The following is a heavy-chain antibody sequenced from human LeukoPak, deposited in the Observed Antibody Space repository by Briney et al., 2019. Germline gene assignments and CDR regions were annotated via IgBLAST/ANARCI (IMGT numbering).Heavy chain of an antibody. D-gene: IGHD3-3*01. Sequence: SETLSLTCAVYGGSFSGYYWSWIRQPPGKGLEWIGEINHSGNTNYNPSLRSRVTISVDTSKNQFSLKLSSVTAADTAVYYCARVSSSPILRFLEWFVDYWGQGTLVTVSS. V-gene: IGHV4-34*01. CDR3: ARVSSSPILRFLEWFVDY. CDR1: GGSFSGYY. J-gene: IGHJ4*02. CDR2: INHSGNT.